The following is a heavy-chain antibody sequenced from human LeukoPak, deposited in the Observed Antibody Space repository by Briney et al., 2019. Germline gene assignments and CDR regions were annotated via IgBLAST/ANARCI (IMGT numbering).Heavy chain of an antibody. CDR3: AKTLSPYYYDSSGYYSGFDY. J-gene: IGHJ4*02. V-gene: IGHV3-23*01. CDR2: ISGSGGST. CDR1: GFTFSGYP. D-gene: IGHD3-22*01. Sequence: PGKSLRLSCAASGFTFSGYPIHWVRQAPGKGLEWVSAISGSGGSTYYADSVKGRFTISRDNSKNTLYLQMNSLRAEDTAVYYCAKTLSPYYYDSSGYYSGFDYWGQGTLVTVSS.